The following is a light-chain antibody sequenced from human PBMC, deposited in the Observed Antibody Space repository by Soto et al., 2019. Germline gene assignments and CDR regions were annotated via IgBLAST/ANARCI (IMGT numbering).Light chain of an antibody. CDR1: QSVDNF. J-gene: IGKJ5*01. Sequence: DIVLTQSPATLSSSPGERVTLSCRASQSVDNFLAWYQQKPGQPPRLLIYDASNRASGIPARFSGSGSGTDFTLTISSLEPDDLAIYFCQQRKKWPPITFGQGTRLEI. CDR2: DAS. CDR3: QQRKKWPPIT. V-gene: IGKV3-11*01.